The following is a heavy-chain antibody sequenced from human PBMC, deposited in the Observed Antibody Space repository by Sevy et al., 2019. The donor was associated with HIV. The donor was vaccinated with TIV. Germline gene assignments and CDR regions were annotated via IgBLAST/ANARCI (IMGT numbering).Heavy chain of an antibody. D-gene: IGHD5-12*01. CDR1: GGSFSGYY. V-gene: IGHV4-34*01. CDR3: AGGPNTLVEMATHAFDI. J-gene: IGHJ3*02. Sequence: SETLSLTCAVYGGSFSGYYWSWIRQPPGKGLEWIGEINHSGSTNYNPSLKSRVTISVDTSKNQFSLKLSSVTAADTAVYYCAGGPNTLVEMATHAFDIWGQGTMVTVSS. CDR2: INHSGST.